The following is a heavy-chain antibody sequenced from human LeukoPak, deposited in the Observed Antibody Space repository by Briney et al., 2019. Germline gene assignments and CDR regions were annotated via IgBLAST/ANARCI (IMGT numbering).Heavy chain of an antibody. J-gene: IGHJ4*02. CDR2: ITASSSAI. CDR3: ARPHPNYYDSSAYYSWIDF. V-gene: IGHV3-48*01. Sequence: GGSLRLSCAASGFIFSDFSMNRVRHAPGKGLEWVSYITASSSAIYYADSVKGRFTISRDNAKNPLYLHMNSLRAEDTALYYCARPHPNYYDSSAYYSWIDFWGQGTLVTVSS. D-gene: IGHD3-22*01. CDR1: GFIFSDFS.